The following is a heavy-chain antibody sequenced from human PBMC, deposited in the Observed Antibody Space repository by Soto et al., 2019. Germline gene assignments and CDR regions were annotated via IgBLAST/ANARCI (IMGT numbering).Heavy chain of an antibody. CDR1: EGSFSCYY. CDR3: ARDSDSGTDYHYDMAV. CDR2: INHSGST. V-gene: IGHV4-34*01. J-gene: IGHJ6*02. Sequence: SEPLSLPCAVYEGSFSCYYWSLIRQPPGKGLEWIGEINHSGSTNYNPSLKSRVTISVDTSKNQFSLKLSSVTAADTAVYYCARDSDSGTDYHYDMAVWGQGTTVTVSS. D-gene: IGHD3-10*01.